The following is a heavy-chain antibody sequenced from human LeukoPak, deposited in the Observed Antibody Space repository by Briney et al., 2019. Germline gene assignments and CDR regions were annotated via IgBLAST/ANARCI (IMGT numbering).Heavy chain of an antibody. CDR2: INPSGGST. CDR1: GYTFTSYY. J-gene: IGHJ5*02. CDR3: ARDGYYYDSSGYWDLPNYNWFDP. D-gene: IGHD3-22*01. V-gene: IGHV1-46*01. Sequence: ASVKVSCKVSGYTFTSYYMHWVRQAPGQGPEWMGIINPSGGSTSYAQKFQGRVTMTRDTSTSTVYMELSSLRSEDTAVYYCARDGYYYDSSGYWDLPNYNWFDPWGQGTLVTVSS.